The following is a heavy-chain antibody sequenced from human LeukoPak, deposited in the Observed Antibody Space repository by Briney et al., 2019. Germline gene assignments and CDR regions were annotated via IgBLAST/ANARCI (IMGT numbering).Heavy chain of an antibody. CDR1: GGSISSYY. CDR3: ARLRYGDYYYGMDV. Sequence: SETLSLTCTVSGGSISSYYWSWIRQPPGKGLEWIGYIYYSGSTNYNPSLKSRVTISVDTSKNQFSLKLSSVTAADTAVYYCARLRYGDYYYGMDVWGQGTTVTVSS. D-gene: IGHD4-17*01. J-gene: IGHJ6*02. V-gene: IGHV4-59*08. CDR2: IYYSGST.